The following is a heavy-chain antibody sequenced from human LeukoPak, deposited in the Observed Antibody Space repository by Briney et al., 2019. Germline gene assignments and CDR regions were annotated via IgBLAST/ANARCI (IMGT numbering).Heavy chain of an antibody. Sequence: PSETLSLTCTVSGGSISTFYWSWLRQPPGKQLEWIGYVYYSGSTNYNPSFKTRVTISVDTSKNQFSLKLSSATPADTAVYYCARVDYDSSGYFDYWGQGTLATVSS. D-gene: IGHD3-22*01. CDR1: GGSISTFY. CDR2: VYYSGST. J-gene: IGHJ4*02. V-gene: IGHV4-59*01. CDR3: ARVDYDSSGYFDY.